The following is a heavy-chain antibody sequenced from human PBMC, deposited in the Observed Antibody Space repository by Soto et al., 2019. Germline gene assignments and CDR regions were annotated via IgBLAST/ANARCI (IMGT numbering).Heavy chain of an antibody. Sequence: EVQLVESGGGLVQPGGSLKLSCAASGFTFSGSDMFWVRQASGKGPEYIGRIRTKGNNYATIYAASVKGRFTISRDDSKNTAYLQMNSLKTEDTAVYYCTRFPDSWGRGTLVTVSS. J-gene: IGHJ5*01. CDR3: TRFPDS. CDR1: GFTFSGSD. V-gene: IGHV3-73*02. CDR2: IRTKGNNYAT.